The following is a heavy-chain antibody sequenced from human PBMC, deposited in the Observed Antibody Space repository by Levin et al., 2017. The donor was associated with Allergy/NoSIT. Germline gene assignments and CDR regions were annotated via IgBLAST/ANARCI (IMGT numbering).Heavy chain of an antibody. CDR2: IRNRAFGGTT. Sequence: PGGSLRLSCTASGFPFGDYAMSWFRQAPGKGLEWVSFIRNRAFGGTTEYAASVRGRFSTSRDDDKSIAYLQMDGLKSEDTAVYYCTRYCSGGTCSGMRFDHWGQGTLVTVSS. D-gene: IGHD2-15*01. V-gene: IGHV3-49*03. J-gene: IGHJ4*02. CDR1: GFPFGDYA. CDR3: TRYCSGGTCSGMRFDH.